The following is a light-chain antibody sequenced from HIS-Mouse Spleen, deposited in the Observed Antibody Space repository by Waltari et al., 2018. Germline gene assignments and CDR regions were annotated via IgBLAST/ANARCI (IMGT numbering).Light chain of an antibody. CDR1: SRSLSSNY. J-gene: IGLJ3*02. CDR2: EDN. CDR3: QSYDSSNLV. Sequence: NFMLTQPHSVSESPGKTVTISCPRSSRSLSSNYVQVYQQRPGSAPTTVIYEDNQRPSGVPDRFSGSIDSSSNSASLTISGLKTEDEADYYCQSYDSSNLVFGGGTKLTVL. V-gene: IGLV6-57*04.